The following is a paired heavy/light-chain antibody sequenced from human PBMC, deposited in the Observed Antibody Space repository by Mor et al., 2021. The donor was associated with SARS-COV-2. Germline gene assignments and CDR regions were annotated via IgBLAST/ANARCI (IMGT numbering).Light chain of an antibody. CDR1: SGHSSYA. V-gene: IGLV4-69*01. Sequence: QLVLTQSPSASASLGASVKLTCTLSSGHSSYAIAWHQQQPEKGPRYLMKLNSDGSHSKGDGIPDRFSGSSSGAERYLTISSLQSEDEADYYCQTWGTGSVVFGGGTKLTVL. CDR3: QTWGTGSVV. J-gene: IGLJ2*01. CDR2: LNSDGSH.
Heavy chain of an antibody. CDR2: ISAYNGNT. Sequence: QVQLVQSGAEVKKPGASVKVSCKASGYTFTSYGISWVRQAPGQGLEWMGWISAYNGNTNYAQKLQGRVTMTTDTSTSTAYMELRSLRSDDTAVYYCARSGTVTTPGGIGLDAFDIWGQGTMVTVSS. CDR1: GYTFTSYG. D-gene: IGHD4-17*01. J-gene: IGHJ3*02. CDR3: ARSGTVTTPGGIGLDAFDI. V-gene: IGHV1-18*01.